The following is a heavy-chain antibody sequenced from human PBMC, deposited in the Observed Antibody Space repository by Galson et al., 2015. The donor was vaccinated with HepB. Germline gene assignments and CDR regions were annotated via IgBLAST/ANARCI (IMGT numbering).Heavy chain of an antibody. CDR2: ISVSTGDT. J-gene: IGHJ4*02. V-gene: IGHV1-18*01. CDR1: GYSFTNYA. Sequence: SVKVSCKASGYSFTNYAFNWVRQAPGQGLEWMGWISVSTGDTIYAEKFQGRLTLTTDTSATTAYMELRSLRSDDAAVYYCARGPVRYSEWLFLFDYWGQGTLVTVSS. D-gene: IGHD3-9*01. CDR3: ARGPVRYSEWLFLFDY.